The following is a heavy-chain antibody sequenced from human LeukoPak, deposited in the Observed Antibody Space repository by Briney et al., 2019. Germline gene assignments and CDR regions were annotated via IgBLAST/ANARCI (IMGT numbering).Heavy chain of an antibody. Sequence: PSETLSLTCTVSGGSMSSNYWSWIRQPPGEGLEWIGYIYNSGTIYYSGSTNYNPSLLSRVTISVDTSKNQFSLKLSSVTAADTAVYYCARPFSGSYSDAFDLWGQGTMVTVSS. D-gene: IGHD1-26*01. CDR3: ARPFSGSYSDAFDL. CDR2: IYNSGTIYYSGST. V-gene: IGHV4-59*08. J-gene: IGHJ3*01. CDR1: GGSMSSNY.